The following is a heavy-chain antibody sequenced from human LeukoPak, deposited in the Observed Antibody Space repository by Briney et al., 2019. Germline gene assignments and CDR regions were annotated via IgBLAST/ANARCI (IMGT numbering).Heavy chain of an antibody. CDR2: IYPGDSET. J-gene: IGHJ4*02. Sequence: GGSLKISCKAPGYRFTKEWIAWVRQMPGKGLEWMGIIYPGDSETRYSPSFQGQVTSSADESINTVYLQWSSLKASDTAMYYCARNRRDSSGWYPHDYWGQGTLVTVSS. CDR1: GYRFTKEW. V-gene: IGHV5-51*01. CDR3: ARNRRDSSGWYPHDY. D-gene: IGHD6-19*01.